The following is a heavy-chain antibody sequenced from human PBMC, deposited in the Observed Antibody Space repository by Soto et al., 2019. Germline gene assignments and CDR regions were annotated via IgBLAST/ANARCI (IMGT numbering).Heavy chain of an antibody. CDR3: ARGGQDFLSGPFDY. V-gene: IGHV4-4*07. D-gene: IGHD3-3*01. CDR1: GGSISNYF. Sequence: PSETLSLTCTVSGGSISNYFCNWIRQPAGKGLEWIGRIDNSGSTNYNPSLKSRITMSADTSRNQFSLKLDSVTAADTAVYYCARGGQDFLSGPFDYWGQGALVTVSS. J-gene: IGHJ4*02. CDR2: IDNSGST.